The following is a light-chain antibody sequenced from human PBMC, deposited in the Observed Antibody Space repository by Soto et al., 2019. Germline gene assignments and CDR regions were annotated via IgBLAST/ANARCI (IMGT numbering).Light chain of an antibody. J-gene: IGLJ2*01. CDR2: EVS. CDR3: SSYAVSTLVV. CDR1: SSDVGGYNY. Sequence: QSALTQPPSASGSPGQSVTISCTGTSSDVGGYNYVSWYQQHPVKAPKLMIYEVSKRPSGVPDRFSGSKSGNTASLTVSGLQAEDEADYYCSSYAVSTLVVFGGGTKLTVL. V-gene: IGLV2-8*01.